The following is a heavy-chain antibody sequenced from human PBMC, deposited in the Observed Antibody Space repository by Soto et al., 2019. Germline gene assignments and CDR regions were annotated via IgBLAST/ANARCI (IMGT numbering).Heavy chain of an antibody. CDR2: IYPSGST. J-gene: IGHJ4*02. CDR3: AREVVAITNFIDY. D-gene: IGHD5-12*01. V-gene: IGHV4-31*02. Sequence: QVQLQESGPGLVKPSQTLSLTCRVSGGSISRGHYYWSWIRQLPGKGLEWIGYIYPSGSTFYNPSLTSRVTISIDTSKKQFSLNLSSVTAADTAVYFCAREVVAITNFIDYWGQGTLVTVSS. CDR1: GGSISRGHYY.